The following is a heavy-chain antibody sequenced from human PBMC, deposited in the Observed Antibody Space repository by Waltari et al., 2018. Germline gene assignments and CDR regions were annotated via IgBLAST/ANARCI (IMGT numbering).Heavy chain of an antibody. D-gene: IGHD6-19*01. CDR1: GFTFSSYG. J-gene: IGHJ4*02. CDR2: IRYDGSNK. CDR3: AKDSKTMAVAATLDY. V-gene: IGHV3-30*02. Sequence: QVQLVESGGGVVQPGGSLRLSCAASGFTFSSYGMHWVRQAPGKGLEWVAFIRYDGSNKYYADSVKGRFTISRDNSKNTLYLQMNSLRAEDTAVYYCAKDSKTMAVAATLDYWGQGTLVTVSS.